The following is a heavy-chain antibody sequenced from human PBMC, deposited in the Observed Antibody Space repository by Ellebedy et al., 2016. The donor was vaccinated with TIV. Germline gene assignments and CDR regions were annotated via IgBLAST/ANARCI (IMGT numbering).Heavy chain of an antibody. D-gene: IGHD3-16*01. J-gene: IGHJ4*02. CDR3: ARDWGRAPVL. CDR1: GDSISSHY. Sequence: SETLSLTXTVSGDSISSHYWSWIRQPPGKGLEWIGYISYSGSTNYNPSLKSRVFISVDTSKNQFSLKLTSVTAADTAVYYCARDWGRAPVLWGQGTLVTVSS. V-gene: IGHV4-59*11. CDR2: ISYSGST.